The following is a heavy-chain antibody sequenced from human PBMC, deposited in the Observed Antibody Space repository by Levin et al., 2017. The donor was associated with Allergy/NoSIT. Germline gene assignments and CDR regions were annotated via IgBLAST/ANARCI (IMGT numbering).Heavy chain of an antibody. CDR3: ARDYYGSGSDAGGFDP. Sequence: SETLSLTCTVSGGSVSSGSYYWSWIRQPPGKGLEWIGYIYYSGSTNYNPSLKSRVTISVDTSKNQFSLKLSSVTAADTAVYYCARDYYGSGSDAGGFDPWGQGTLVTVSS. CDR1: GGSVSSGSYY. D-gene: IGHD3-10*01. V-gene: IGHV4-61*01. CDR2: IYYSGST. J-gene: IGHJ5*02.